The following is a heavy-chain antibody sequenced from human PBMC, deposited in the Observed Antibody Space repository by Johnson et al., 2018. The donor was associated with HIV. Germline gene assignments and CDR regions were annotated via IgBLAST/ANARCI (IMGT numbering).Heavy chain of an antibody. CDR1: GFTVSSNY. Sequence: VQLVESGGGLVKPGGSLRLSCAASGFTVSSNYMSWVRQAPGKGLEWVSLIYSGGSSYYADSVKGRFTISRDNSTNTLYLQMNSLRVEDTAVYYCAKGADYADYEGAFDIWGQGTMVTVSS. V-gene: IGHV3-66*01. D-gene: IGHD4-17*01. CDR3: AKGADYADYEGAFDI. J-gene: IGHJ3*02. CDR2: IYSGGSS.